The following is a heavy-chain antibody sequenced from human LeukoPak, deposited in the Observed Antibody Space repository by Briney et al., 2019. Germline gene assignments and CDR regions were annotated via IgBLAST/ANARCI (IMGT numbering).Heavy chain of an antibody. Sequence: SETLSLTCTVSSCSFRNNSYNWVRIRQPPGKGLEWIGSIYYSGSTYYNASLKSRGTISVDTSKNQFSLKLNSVTAADTAVYFCARQVVAVAGTGYFDYWGQGTLVTVSS. D-gene: IGHD6-19*01. V-gene: IGHV4-39*01. J-gene: IGHJ4*02. CDR1: SCSFRNNSYN. CDR3: ARQVVAVAGTGYFDY. CDR2: IYYSGST.